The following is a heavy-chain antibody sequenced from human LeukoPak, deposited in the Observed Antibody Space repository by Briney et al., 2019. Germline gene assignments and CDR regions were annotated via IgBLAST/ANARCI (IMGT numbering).Heavy chain of an antibody. CDR1: GLTFSSSG. CDR2: INHDGTNT. CDR3: TNFDY. V-gene: IGHV3-30*02. J-gene: IGHJ4*02. Sequence: GGSLRLSCTASGLTFSSSGMHWVRQAPGKGLDWVSLINHDGTNTFYADSVKGRFTISRDNSQNTLYLQMNSLRGEDTAVYYCTNFDYWGEGTLVTVSS.